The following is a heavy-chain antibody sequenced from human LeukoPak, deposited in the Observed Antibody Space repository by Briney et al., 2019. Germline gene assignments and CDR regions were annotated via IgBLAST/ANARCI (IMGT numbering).Heavy chain of an antibody. J-gene: IGHJ5*02. V-gene: IGHV4-39*01. CDR1: GGSISSSSYY. CDR3: ATGGGIWFDP. CDR2: IYYSGST. Sequence: SETLSLTCTVSGGSISSSSYYWGWVRQPPGRGLEWIGSIYYSGSTYYNPSLKSRVTISVDTSKNQFPLKLSSVTAADPAVYYCATGGGIWFDPWGQGTLVTVSS. D-gene: IGHD3-16*01.